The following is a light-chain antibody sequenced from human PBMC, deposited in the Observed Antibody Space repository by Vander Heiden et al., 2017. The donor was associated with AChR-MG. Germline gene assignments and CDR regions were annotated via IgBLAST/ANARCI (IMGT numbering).Light chain of an antibody. CDR3: RQDGDSPFT. V-gene: IGKV3-20*01. J-gene: IGKJ1*01. Sequence: EILLTQSQGTLSLSPGERVTLSCRASQRVTSKFLAWYQQRPGQAPRLLIYGASARATGIPGRFSGSGSGTDFTLTISSLEPEDFAVYYCRQDGDSPFTFGQGTKVEIK. CDR1: QRVTSKF. CDR2: GAS.